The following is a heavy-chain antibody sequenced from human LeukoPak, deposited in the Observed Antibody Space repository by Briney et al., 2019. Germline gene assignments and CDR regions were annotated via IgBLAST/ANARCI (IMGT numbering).Heavy chain of an antibody. CDR1: GFTFSSYA. Sequence: GGSLRLSCAASGFTFSSYAMHWVRQAPGKGLEWVAVISYDGSNKYYADSVKGRFTISRDNSKNTMYMQMNSLRDEDTAVYYCAKVRWPQLFYFDYWGQGTLVTVSS. V-gene: IGHV3-30-3*01. J-gene: IGHJ4*02. D-gene: IGHD5-24*01. CDR2: ISYDGSNK. CDR3: AKVRWPQLFYFDY.